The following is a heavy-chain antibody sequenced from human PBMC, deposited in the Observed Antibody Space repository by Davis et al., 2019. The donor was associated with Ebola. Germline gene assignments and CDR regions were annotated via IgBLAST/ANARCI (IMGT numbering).Heavy chain of an antibody. Sequence: GESLKISCAASGFTFSSYGMHWVRQAPGKGLEWVAVISYDGSNKYYADSVKGRFTISRDNSKNTLYLQMNSLRAEDTAVYYCATNFGVVIDDGMDVWGKGTTVTVSS. CDR3: ATNFGVVIDDGMDV. J-gene: IGHJ6*04. D-gene: IGHD3-3*01. CDR1: GFTFSSYG. CDR2: ISYDGSNK. V-gene: IGHV3-30*03.